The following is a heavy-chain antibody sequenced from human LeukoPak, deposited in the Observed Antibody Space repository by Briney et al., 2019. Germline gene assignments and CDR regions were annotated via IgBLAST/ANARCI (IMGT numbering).Heavy chain of an antibody. Sequence: GESLKISCKGSGHSLTSYWIGWVRQMPGKGLEWMGIIYPGDSDTRYSPSFQGQVTISADKSISTAYLQWSSLKASDTAMYYCARQYDFWSGWFDPWGQETLVTVSS. CDR1: GHSLTSYW. CDR2: IYPGDSDT. D-gene: IGHD3-3*01. J-gene: IGHJ5*02. CDR3: ARQYDFWSGWFDP. V-gene: IGHV5-51*01.